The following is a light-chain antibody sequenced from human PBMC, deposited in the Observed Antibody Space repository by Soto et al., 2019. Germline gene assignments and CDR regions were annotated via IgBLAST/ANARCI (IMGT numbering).Light chain of an antibody. V-gene: IGLV3-25*02. CDR2: KDS. CDR3: QSADSSGTYV. Sequence: SYELTQPPSVPVSPGQTARITCSGDALPKQYAYWYQQKPGQAPVLVIYKDSERPSGIPERFSGSSSATTVTLTISGVQAEDEADYYCQSADSSGTYVFGTGTKVTVL. J-gene: IGLJ1*01. CDR1: ALPKQY.